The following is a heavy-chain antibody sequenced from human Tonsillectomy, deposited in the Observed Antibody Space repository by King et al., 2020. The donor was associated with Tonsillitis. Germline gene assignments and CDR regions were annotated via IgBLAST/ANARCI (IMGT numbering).Heavy chain of an antibody. CDR3: SRAGDYSNYDGAFDS. CDR2: IRRTAYGGTT. V-gene: IGHV3-49*04. Sequence: VQLVESGGGLVQPGRSLRLSCTVSGFTFGDSDVNWVRQAPGQGLEWGGFIRRTAYGGTTEYAATVKGRFNISRDGSKSIASLHMNSLKTEDTAVYYCSRAGDYSNYDGAFDSGGQGTMVTVSS. D-gene: IGHD4-11*01. CDR1: GFTFGDSD. J-gene: IGHJ3*02.